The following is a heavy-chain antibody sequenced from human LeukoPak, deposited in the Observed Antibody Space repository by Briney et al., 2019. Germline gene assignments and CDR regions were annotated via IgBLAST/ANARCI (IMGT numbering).Heavy chain of an antibody. CDR3: ARGLAIGGTRYNWSGP. V-gene: IGHV3-7*04. CDR1: GFTFTNYG. CDR2: IKLDGSEQ. J-gene: IGHJ5*02. Sequence: GGSLRLSCVTSGFTFTNYGMNWVRQAPGKGLEWVANIKLDGSEQNYVDSVKGRFTISRDNDKNSVYLQMNSLRAEDAAVYSCARGLAIGGTRYNWSGPWGQGTLVTVSS. D-gene: IGHD2-15*01.